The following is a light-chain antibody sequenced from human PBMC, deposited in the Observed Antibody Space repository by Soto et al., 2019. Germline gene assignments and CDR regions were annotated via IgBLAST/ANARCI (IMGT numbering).Light chain of an antibody. CDR2: GAS. J-gene: IGKJ1*01. CDR1: QSVISN. Sequence: IVLTQSPDSLAVSLGERAAINCKSSQSVISNLAWYQQKPGQTPRLLIYGASTRATGVPDRFSGSGSGTEFTLTISSLQSEDFAVYFCQHYNNWPWTFGQGTKVDIK. CDR3: QHYNNWPWT. V-gene: IGKV3-15*01.